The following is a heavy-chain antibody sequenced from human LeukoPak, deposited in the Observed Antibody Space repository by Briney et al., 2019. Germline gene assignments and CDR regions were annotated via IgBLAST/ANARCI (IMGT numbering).Heavy chain of an antibody. CDR2: IWYDGSNK. V-gene: IGHV3-33*01. D-gene: IGHD2-15*01. CDR3: ARDLAVYCSGGSCYLFDY. CDR1: GFTFSSYG. J-gene: IGHJ4*02. Sequence: PGGSLRLSCAASGFTFSSYGMHWVRQAPGKGLEWVAVIWYDGSNKYYADSVKGRFTISRDNSKSTLYLQMNSLRAEDTAVYYCARDLAVYCSGGSCYLFDYWGQGTLVTVSS.